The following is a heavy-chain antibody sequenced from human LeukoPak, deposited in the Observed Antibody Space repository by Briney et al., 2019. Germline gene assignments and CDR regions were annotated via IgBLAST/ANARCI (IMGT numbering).Heavy chain of an antibody. V-gene: IGHV1-2*02. J-gene: IGHJ6*03. D-gene: IGHD4-17*01. CDR3: ARGTTLTTLPYYYYYMDV. CDR1: GYTFTVYY. Sequence: ASVKVSCKASGYTFTVYYMYWLRQAPGQGLEWMGWINPNSGGTYYAQKFQGRVTMTRDTSISTAYMELSRLRSDDTALYYCARGTTLTTLPYYYYYMDVWGEGTTVTVSS. CDR2: INPNSGGT.